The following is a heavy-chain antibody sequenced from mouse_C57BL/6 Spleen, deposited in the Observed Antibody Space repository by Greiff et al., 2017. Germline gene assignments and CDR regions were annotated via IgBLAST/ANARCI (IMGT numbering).Heavy chain of an antibody. D-gene: IGHD1-1*01. V-gene: IGHV1-42*01. Sequence: VQLKQPGPELVKPGASVKISCKASGYSFTGYYMNWVKQSPEQSLEWIGEINPSTGGTTYNQKFKAKATLTVDKSSSTAYMQLKSLTSEDSAVYYCAPYYGSSAFAYWGQGTLVTVSA. CDR2: INPSTGGT. J-gene: IGHJ3*01. CDR1: GYSFTGYY. CDR3: APYYGSSAFAY.